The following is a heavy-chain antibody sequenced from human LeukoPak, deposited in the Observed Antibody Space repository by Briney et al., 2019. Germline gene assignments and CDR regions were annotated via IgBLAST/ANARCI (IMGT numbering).Heavy chain of an antibody. CDR2: IYTSGST. CDR1: GGSISSGSYY. D-gene: IGHD1-1*01. J-gene: IGHJ4*02. Sequence: PSQTPSLTCTVSGGSISSGSYYWSWIRQPAGKGLEWIGRIYTSGSTNYNPSLKSRVTISVDTSKNQFSLKLSSVTAADTAVYYCARVGNWNDGQHFDYWGQGTLVTVSS. V-gene: IGHV4-61*02. CDR3: ARVGNWNDGQHFDY.